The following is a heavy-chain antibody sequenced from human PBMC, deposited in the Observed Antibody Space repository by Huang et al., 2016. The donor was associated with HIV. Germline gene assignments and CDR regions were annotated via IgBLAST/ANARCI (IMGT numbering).Heavy chain of an antibody. J-gene: IGHJ4*02. Sequence: QVQLVQSGAEVKKPGSSVKVSCKTSGDTLGRYGISWVRQAPGQGLEWLGGIIPVFGTPNYALKFQDRVTINADDSTSTAFMELRSLRSEDTAVYYCAGGIYDGYTYRQFDYWGQGTLVTVSS. CDR2: IIPVFGTP. D-gene: IGHD5-12*01. V-gene: IGHV1-69*13. CDR3: AGGIYDGYTYRQFDY. CDR1: GDTLGRYG.